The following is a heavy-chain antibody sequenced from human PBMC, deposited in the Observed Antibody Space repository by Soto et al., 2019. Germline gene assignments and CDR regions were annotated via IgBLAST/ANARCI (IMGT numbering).Heavy chain of an antibody. Sequence: RGSLRLSCAASGFTFSSYGMHWVRQAPGKGLEWVAVIWYDGSNKYYADSVKGRFTISRDNSKNTLYLQMNSLRAEDTAVYYCARDQRGGAFDIWGQGTMVTVSS. CDR3: ARDQRGGAFDI. J-gene: IGHJ3*02. CDR1: GFTFSSYG. V-gene: IGHV3-33*01. D-gene: IGHD2-15*01. CDR2: IWYDGSNK.